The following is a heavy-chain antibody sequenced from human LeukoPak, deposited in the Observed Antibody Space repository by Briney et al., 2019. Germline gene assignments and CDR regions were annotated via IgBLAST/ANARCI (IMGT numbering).Heavy chain of an antibody. CDR2: IYYSGST. J-gene: IGHJ4*02. CDR1: GGSISSSSYY. V-gene: IGHV4-30-4*08. Sequence: SETLSLTCTVSGGSISSSSYYWSWIRQPPGKGLEWIGYIYYSGSTYYNPSLKSRVTISVDTSKNQFSLKLSSVTAADTAVYYCAMYYDFWSGYPRDYWGQGTLVTVSS. CDR3: AMYYDFWSGYPRDY. D-gene: IGHD3-3*01.